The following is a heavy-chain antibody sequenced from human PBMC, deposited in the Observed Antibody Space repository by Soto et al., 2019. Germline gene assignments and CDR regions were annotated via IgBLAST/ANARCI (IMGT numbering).Heavy chain of an antibody. CDR2: ISAYNGNT. CDR3: ARDPGYGDPQWYFDL. Sequence: QVQLVQSGAEVKKPGASVKVSCKASGYTFTSYGISWVRQAPVQGLEWMGWISAYNGNTNYAQKLQGRGTMTTDTSTSTAYMELRSLRSDDTAVYYCARDPGYGDPQWYFDLWGRGTLVTVSS. V-gene: IGHV1-18*01. CDR1: GYTFTSYG. D-gene: IGHD4-17*01. J-gene: IGHJ2*01.